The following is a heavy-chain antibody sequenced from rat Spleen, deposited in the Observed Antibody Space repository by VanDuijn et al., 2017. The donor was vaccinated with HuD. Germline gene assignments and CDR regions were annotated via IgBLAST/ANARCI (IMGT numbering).Heavy chain of an antibody. CDR1: GYSITSSYR. D-gene: IGHD3-1*01. Sequence: EVQLQESGPGLVKPSQSLALTCSVTGYSITSSYRWNWIRKFPGNKLEWMGYINSAGSTNYNPSLKSRISITRDTSKNQFFLHVNSVTTEDTATYYCARRTHGFDYWGQGVMVTVSS. CDR2: INSAGST. J-gene: IGHJ2*01. V-gene: IGHV3-3*01. CDR3: ARRTHGFDY.